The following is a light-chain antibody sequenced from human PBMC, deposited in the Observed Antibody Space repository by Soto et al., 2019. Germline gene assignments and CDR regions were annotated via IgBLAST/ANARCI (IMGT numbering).Light chain of an antibody. Sequence: EIVMTQSPATLSVSPGDRATLYCRASQSVASYLARYQQKPGQAPRLLIYGASTRATGVPARFSGSGSGTEFTLTISSLQSEDFAVYYCQQCNDWPLITFGQGTRLEAK. V-gene: IGKV3-15*01. CDR2: GAS. CDR3: QQCNDWPLIT. J-gene: IGKJ5*01. CDR1: QSVASY.